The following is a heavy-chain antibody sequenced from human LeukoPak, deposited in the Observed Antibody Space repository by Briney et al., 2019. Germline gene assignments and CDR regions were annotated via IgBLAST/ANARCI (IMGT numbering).Heavy chain of an antibody. CDR2: ISSSSSSTI. V-gene: IGHV3-48*01. Sequence: PGGSLRLSCAASGFTFSSYSVNWVRQAPGKGLEWVSYISSSSSSTIYYADSVKGRFTISRDNAKNSLYLQMNSLRAEDTAVYYCARDPKNRLAAGLDSWGQGTLVTVSS. CDR3: ARDPKNRLAAGLDS. D-gene: IGHD6-13*01. CDR1: GFTFSSYS. J-gene: IGHJ4*02.